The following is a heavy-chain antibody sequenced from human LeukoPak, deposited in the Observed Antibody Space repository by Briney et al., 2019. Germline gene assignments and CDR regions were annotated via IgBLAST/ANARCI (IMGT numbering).Heavy chain of an antibody. CDR1: GFTFSSYE. CDR3: AREGGYYLRSIDY. J-gene: IGHJ4*02. Sequence: GGSLRLSCAASGFTFSSYEMNWVRQAPGRGLEWVSYISSTATTMHYADSVMGRFTTSRDNAKKSLYLQMNSLRAEDTAVYYCAREGGYYLRSIDYWGQGTLVTVSS. CDR2: ISSTATTM. D-gene: IGHD1-26*01. V-gene: IGHV3-48*03.